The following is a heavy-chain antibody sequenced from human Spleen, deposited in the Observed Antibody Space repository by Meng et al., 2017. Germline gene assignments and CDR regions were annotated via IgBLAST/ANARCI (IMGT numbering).Heavy chain of an antibody. CDR3: ARGAAVAGTVDY. V-gene: IGHV1-2*02. Sequence: QRVQSGAEVKKPGASVKVSCKTSGYTFTAYYMHWVRHAPGQGLEWMGWMNPNSGGTSYAENFQGRVTMTGDTSISTAYMDLSRLKSDDTAVYYCARGAAVAGTVDYWGQGTLVTVSS. D-gene: IGHD6-19*01. CDR2: MNPNSGGT. J-gene: IGHJ4*02. CDR1: GYTFTAYY.